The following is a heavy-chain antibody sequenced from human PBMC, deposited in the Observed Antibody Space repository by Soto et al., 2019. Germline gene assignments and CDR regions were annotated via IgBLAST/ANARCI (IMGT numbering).Heavy chain of an antibody. D-gene: IGHD3-10*01. CDR2: IYYSGST. J-gene: IGHJ5*02. V-gene: IGHV4-39*01. CDR3: ARTLRPYYYGSGSVSFDP. CDR1: GGSITSSSYY. Sequence: SETLSLTCTVSGGSITSSSYYWGWIRQPPGKGLEWIGSIYYSGSTYYNPSLKSRVTISVDTSKNQFSLKLSSVTAADTAVYYCARTLRPYYYGSGSVSFDPWGQGTLVTVS.